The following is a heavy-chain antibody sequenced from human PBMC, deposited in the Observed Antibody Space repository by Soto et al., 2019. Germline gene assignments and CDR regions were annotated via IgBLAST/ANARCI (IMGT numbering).Heavy chain of an antibody. Sequence: QVQLQESGPGLVKPSETLSLSCTVSGDSITSSEYYWSWIRQSPGKGLEWIGYISYSGGTYYNPSLTGRISMARETSKDPVLLKLTSATAADPAVYYWGGGGGLLWLPAFDTWGQGTPVTVSS. V-gene: IGHV4-30-4*01. CDR3: GGGGGLLWLPAFDT. CDR2: ISYSGGT. CDR1: GDSITSSEYY. J-gene: IGHJ5*02. D-gene: IGHD3-16*01.